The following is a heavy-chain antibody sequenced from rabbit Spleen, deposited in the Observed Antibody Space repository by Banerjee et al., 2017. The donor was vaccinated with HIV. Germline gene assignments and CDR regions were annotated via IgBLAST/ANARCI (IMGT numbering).Heavy chain of an antibody. D-gene: IGHD8-1*01. CDR3: ARDGAGGSYFAL. V-gene: IGHV1S47*01. Sequence: QEQLEESGGGLVKPEGSLTLTCKASGFTLSRHWICWVRQAPGKGLEWIGCMYTATGTTWYATWVDGRFSISRENAQNTVFLQMTSLTAADTATYFCARDGAGGSYFALWGPGTLVTVS. CDR2: MYTATGTT. J-gene: IGHJ4*01. CDR1: GFTLSRHW.